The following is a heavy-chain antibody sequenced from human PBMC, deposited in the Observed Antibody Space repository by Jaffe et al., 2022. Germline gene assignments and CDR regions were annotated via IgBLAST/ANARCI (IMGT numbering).Heavy chain of an antibody. J-gene: IGHJ4*02. CDR3: ARAGLSSYYDILTGYYTPSSFDY. CDR1: GYTFTSYA. Sequence: QVQLVQSGSELKKPGASVKVSCKASGYTFTSYAMNWVRQAPGQGLEWMGWINTNTGNPTYAQGFTGRFVFSLDTSVSTAYLQISSLKAEDTAVYYCARAGLSSYYDILTGYYTPSSFDYWGQGTLVTVSS. CDR2: INTNTGNP. D-gene: IGHD3-9*01. V-gene: IGHV7-4-1*02.